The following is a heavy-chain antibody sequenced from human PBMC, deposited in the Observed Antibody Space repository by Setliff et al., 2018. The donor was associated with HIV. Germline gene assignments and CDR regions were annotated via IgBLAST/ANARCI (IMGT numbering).Heavy chain of an antibody. CDR3: AKDWGSRLSYSFYYMDV. J-gene: IGHJ6*03. D-gene: IGHD3-16*01. V-gene: IGHV3-30*04. CDR2: VSYGGTNT. CDR1: GFTFSIYA. Sequence: SLRLSCAASGFTFSIYAMHWVRQAPGKGLEWVAVVSYGGTNTYYADSVKGRFIISRDDSESTLFLQMNSLRVDDTAVYYCAKDWGSRLSYSFYYMDVWGKGTTVTVAS.